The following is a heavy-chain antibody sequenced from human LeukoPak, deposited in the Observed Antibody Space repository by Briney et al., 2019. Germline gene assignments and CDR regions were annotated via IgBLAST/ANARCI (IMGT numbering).Heavy chain of an antibody. CDR1: GYSISSGYY. J-gene: IGHJ4*02. CDR2: IYHSGST. CDR3: ARRYSNSYFDY. V-gene: IGHV4-38-2*01. Sequence: SETLSLTCAVSGYSISSGYYWAWIRQPPGKGLEWIGNIYHSGSTYYNPSLKSRVTISIDTSKNQFSLKLSSVTAADTAVYYCARRYSNSYFDYWGQGTLVTVSS. D-gene: IGHD4-11*01.